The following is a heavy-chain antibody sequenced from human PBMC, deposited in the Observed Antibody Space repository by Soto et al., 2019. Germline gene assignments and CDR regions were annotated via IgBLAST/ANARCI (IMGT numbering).Heavy chain of an antibody. Sequence: QVQLVESGGGVVQPGRSLRLSCAASGFTFSSYGMHWVRQAPGKGLEWVAVIWYNGSDKKYADSVKGRFTISRDNYEKTLSLQRNSLRAEDTAVYYCAKDYGDWTGLYYYGMDVWGQGTTVTVSS. D-gene: IGHD4-17*01. V-gene: IGHV3-33*06. CDR2: IWYNGSDK. J-gene: IGHJ6*02. CDR3: AKDYGDWTGLYYYGMDV. CDR1: GFTFSSYG.